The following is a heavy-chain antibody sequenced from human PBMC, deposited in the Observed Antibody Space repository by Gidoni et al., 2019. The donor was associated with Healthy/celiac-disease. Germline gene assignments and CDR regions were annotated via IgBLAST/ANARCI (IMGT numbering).Heavy chain of an antibody. CDR3: ARDSSSWSYNWFDP. Sequence: QVQLQESGPGLVNPSQTLSLTCTVSGGSIRSGGYYWSWIRQHPGKGLEWIGYIDYSGSTYYNPSLKSRVTISVDTSKNQFSLKLSSVTAADTAVYYCARDSSSWSYNWFDPWGQGTLVTVSS. D-gene: IGHD6-13*01. J-gene: IGHJ5*02. V-gene: IGHV4-31*03. CDR1: GGSIRSGGYY. CDR2: IDYSGST.